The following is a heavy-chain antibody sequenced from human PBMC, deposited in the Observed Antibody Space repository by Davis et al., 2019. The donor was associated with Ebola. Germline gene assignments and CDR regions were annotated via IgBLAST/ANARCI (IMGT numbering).Heavy chain of an antibody. Sequence: PSETLSLTCTVSGGSISSGTYYWGWIRQPPGEGLEWIGSIHYSGSTYYNPSLKNRVTISVDTSKNQFSLKLNSVTAADTAVYYCARREWPSKCGGDCGGHDYWGQGTLVTVSS. CDR2: IHYSGST. J-gene: IGHJ4*02. CDR1: GGSISSGTYY. CDR3: ARREWPSKCGGDCGGHDY. V-gene: IGHV4-39*01. D-gene: IGHD2-21*02.